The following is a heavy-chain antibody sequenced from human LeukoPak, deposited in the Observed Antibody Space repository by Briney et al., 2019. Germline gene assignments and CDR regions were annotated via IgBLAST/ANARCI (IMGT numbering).Heavy chain of an antibody. Sequence: PWETLSLTCSVSGRSLSYYFWGSILQSTAKGLGRIQHISYSRNTYSHPSLKGRVILAVVMSKPQFYLELSSVTAADTAVYYCARARYREINYAYAGGYYYMDVWGKGTAVTVPS. V-gene: IGHV4-59*01. CDR1: GRSLSYYF. CDR3: ARARYREINYAYAGGYYYMDV. D-gene: IGHD1-26*01. J-gene: IGHJ6*03. CDR2: ISYSRNT.